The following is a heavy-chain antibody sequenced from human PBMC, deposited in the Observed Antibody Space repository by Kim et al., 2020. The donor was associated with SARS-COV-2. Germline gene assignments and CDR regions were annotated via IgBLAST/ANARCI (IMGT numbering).Heavy chain of an antibody. J-gene: IGHJ4*02. CDR3: ARDGSALQVWIQLWKGGFDY. Sequence: ASVKVSCKASGYTFTSYYMHWVRQAPGQGLEWMGIINPSGGSTSYAQKFQGRVTMTRDTSTSTVYMELSSLRSEDTAVYYCARDGSALQVWIQLWKGGFDYGGQGTLVTVSS. CDR2: INPSGGST. V-gene: IGHV1-46*01. D-gene: IGHD5-18*01. CDR1: GYTFTSYY.